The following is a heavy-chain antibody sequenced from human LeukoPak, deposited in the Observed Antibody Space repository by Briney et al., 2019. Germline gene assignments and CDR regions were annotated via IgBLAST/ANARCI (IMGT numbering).Heavy chain of an antibody. V-gene: IGHV3-7*03. CDR2: IKQDGSEK. J-gene: IGHJ3*02. CDR3: ARDLSPWESRNPDAFDI. Sequence: PGGSLRLSCAASGFTFSSYWMSWVRQAPGKGLEWAANIKQDGSEKYYVDSVKGRFTISRDNYKNTLYLQMNSLRAEDTAVYYCARDLSPWESRNPDAFDIWGQGTTVTVSS. D-gene: IGHD1-14*01. CDR1: GFTFSSYW.